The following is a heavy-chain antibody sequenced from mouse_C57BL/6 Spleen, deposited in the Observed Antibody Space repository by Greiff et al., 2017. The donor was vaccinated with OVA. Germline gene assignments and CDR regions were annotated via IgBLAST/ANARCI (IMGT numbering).Heavy chain of an antibody. CDR3: ARGEPYAMDY. CDR1: GFTFSDYY. Sequence: DVQLVESEGGLVQPGSSMKLSCTASGFTFSDYYMAWVRQVPEKGLEWVANINYDGSSTYYLDSLKSRFIISRDNAKNILYLQMSSLKSEDTATYYCARGEPYAMDYWGQGTSVTVSS. V-gene: IGHV5-16*01. J-gene: IGHJ4*01. CDR2: INYDGSST.